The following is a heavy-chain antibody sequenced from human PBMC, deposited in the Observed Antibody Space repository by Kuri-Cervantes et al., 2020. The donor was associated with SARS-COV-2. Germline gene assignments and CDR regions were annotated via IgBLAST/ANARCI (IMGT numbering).Heavy chain of an antibody. V-gene: IGHV4-39*01. J-gene: IGHJ4*02. Sequence: SETLSLTCTVSGGSISSSSYYWGWIRQPPGKGLEWIGSIYYSGSTYYNPSLKSRVTISVDTSKNQFPLKLSSVTAADTAVYYCARHGTGYDFWSGYYGEDYWGQGTLVTVSS. CDR2: IYYSGST. CDR3: ARHGTGYDFWSGYYGEDY. D-gene: IGHD3-3*01. CDR1: GGSISSSSYY.